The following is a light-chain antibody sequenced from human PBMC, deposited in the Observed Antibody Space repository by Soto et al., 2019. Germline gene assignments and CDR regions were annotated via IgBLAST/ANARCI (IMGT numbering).Light chain of an antibody. V-gene: IGKV3-15*01. CDR3: QQYNNWPRA. CDR1: RIVHRN. Sequence: EIVMTHSPATLSVSPGDRATLSCRARRIVHRNVAWHQHKPGQPPRLLIFGASIRATDIPDRFSGSGSGTDFTLTISSLQSEDFAVYYCQQYNNWPRAFGQGTKVDIK. J-gene: IGKJ1*01. CDR2: GAS.